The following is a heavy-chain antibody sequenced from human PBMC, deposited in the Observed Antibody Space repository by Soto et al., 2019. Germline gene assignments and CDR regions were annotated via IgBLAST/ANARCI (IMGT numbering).Heavy chain of an antibody. CDR2: ISAYNGNT. CDR3: ARDQDGYNYNFDY. V-gene: IGHV1-18*01. CDR1: GYTLTSNG. J-gene: IGHJ4*02. Sequence: ASVKVSCKDSGYTLTSNGSSWVRQAPGQGLEWMGWISAYNGNTNYAQKLQGWVTMTRDTSISTAYMELSRLRSDDTAVYYCARDQDGYNYNFDYWGQGTLVTVSS. D-gene: IGHD5-12*01.